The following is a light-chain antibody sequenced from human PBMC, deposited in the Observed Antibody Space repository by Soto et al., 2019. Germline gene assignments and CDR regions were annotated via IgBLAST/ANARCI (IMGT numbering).Light chain of an antibody. CDR2: EAT. V-gene: IGLV2-23*01. CDR3: CSYAGSSTYV. CDR1: SSDVGSYNL. J-gene: IGLJ1*01. Sequence: QSVLTQPASVSGSPGQSITISCTGTSSDVGSYNLVSWYQHHPGKAPKLMIYEATKGPSGVSNRFSGSKSGNTASLTISGLQAEDEADYYCCSYAGSSTYVFGTGTKVTVL.